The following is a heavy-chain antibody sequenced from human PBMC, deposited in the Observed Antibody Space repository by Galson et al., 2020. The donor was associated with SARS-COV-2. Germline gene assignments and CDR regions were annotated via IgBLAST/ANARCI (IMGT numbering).Heavy chain of an antibody. D-gene: IGHD3-22*01. CDR2: ISSTSNYI. J-gene: IGHJ4*02. V-gene: IGHV3-21*01. CDR1: GFTFSSYS. Sequence: GGSMRLSCVASGFTFSSYSMNWVRQAPGKGLEWVSSISSTSNYIYYADSVKGRFTISRDNAKDSLYLQMNSLKPEDTAVYYCARKEYYYESTGYSDYWGQGALVTVSS. CDR3: ARKEYYYESTGYSDY.